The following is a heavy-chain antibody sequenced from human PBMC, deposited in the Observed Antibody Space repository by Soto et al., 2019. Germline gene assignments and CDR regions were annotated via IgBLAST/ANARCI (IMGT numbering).Heavy chain of an antibody. CDR3: ARDVFCGGAPACPDMDV. CDR1: GYTFSGYS. V-gene: IGHV1-18*04. J-gene: IGHJ6*02. CDR2: ISGYNGNT. D-gene: IGHD2-21*01. Sequence: ASVKVSCKASGYTFSGYSITWVRQAPGQGLEWMGRISGYNGNTNYARTLRGRLTLATDTSTSTAYMELRSLTSDDTAVYYCARDVFCGGAPACPDMDVWGQGTTVTVSS.